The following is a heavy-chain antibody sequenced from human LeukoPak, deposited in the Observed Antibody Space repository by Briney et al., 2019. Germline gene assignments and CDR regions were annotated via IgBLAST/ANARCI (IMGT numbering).Heavy chain of an antibody. Sequence: GGSLRLSCAASEFSVGSNYMTWVRQAPGKGLEWVSLIYSGGSTGYADSVKGRFTISRDNAKNSLYLQMNSLRAEDTALYHCARDNYYGSGYYYYYYMDVWGKGTTVTISS. J-gene: IGHJ6*03. CDR3: ARDNYYGSGYYYYYYMDV. D-gene: IGHD3-10*01. CDR1: EFSVGSNY. V-gene: IGHV3-53*01. CDR2: IYSGGST.